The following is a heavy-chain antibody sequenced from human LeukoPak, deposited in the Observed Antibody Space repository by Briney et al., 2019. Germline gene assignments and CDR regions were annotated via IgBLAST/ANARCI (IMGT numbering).Heavy chain of an antibody. V-gene: IGHV4-30-2*01. CDR3: ARAGLDQTDAFDI. D-gene: IGHD3/OR15-3a*01. Sequence: SETLSLTCTVSGGSISSGGYYWSWIRQPPGKGLEWIGYIYHSGSTYYNPSLKSRVTISVDRSKNQFSLKLSSVTAADTAVYYCARAGLDQTDAFDIWGQGTMVTVSS. CDR1: GGSISSGGYY. J-gene: IGHJ3*02. CDR2: IYHSGST.